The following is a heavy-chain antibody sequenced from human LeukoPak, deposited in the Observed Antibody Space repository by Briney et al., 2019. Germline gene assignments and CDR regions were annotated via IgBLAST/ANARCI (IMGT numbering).Heavy chain of an antibody. Sequence: GGSLRLSCAASGFTFSSYSMNWVRQAPGKGLEWVSSISSSGSTIYYADSVKGRFTIFRDNAKNSLYLQMNSLRAEDTAVYYCARAVEYGEAPGTYAFDIWGQGTMVTVSS. CDR2: ISSSGSTI. V-gene: IGHV3-21*04. J-gene: IGHJ3*02. CDR3: ARAVEYGEAPGTYAFDI. CDR1: GFTFSSYS. D-gene: IGHD4-17*01.